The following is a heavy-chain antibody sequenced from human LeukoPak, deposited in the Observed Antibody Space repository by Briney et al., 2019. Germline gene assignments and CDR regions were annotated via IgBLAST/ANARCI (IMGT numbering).Heavy chain of an antibody. V-gene: IGHV3-21*01. D-gene: IGHD5-12*01. CDR1: GFTFSSYS. J-gene: IGHJ4*02. CDR2: ISSSSSYI. CDR3: ARGPRASGYDFDY. Sequence: GGSLRLSCAASGFTFSSYSMNWVRQAPGKGLEGVSSISSSSSYIYYADSVKGRFTISRDNAKNSLYLQMNSLRAEDTAVYYCARGPRASGYDFDYWGQGTLVTVSS.